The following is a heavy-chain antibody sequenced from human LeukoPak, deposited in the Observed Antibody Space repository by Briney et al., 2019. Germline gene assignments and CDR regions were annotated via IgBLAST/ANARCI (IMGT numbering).Heavy chain of an antibody. J-gene: IGHJ5*02. Sequence: SETLSLTCAVYGGSFSGYYWSRIRQPPGKGLEWIGEINHSGSTNYNPSLKSRVTISVDTSKNQFSLKLSSVTAADTAVYYCARGGYDFWSGYREGWFDPWGQGNLVTVSS. CDR3: ARGGYDFWSGYREGWFDP. V-gene: IGHV4-34*01. D-gene: IGHD3-3*01. CDR2: INHSGST. CDR1: GGSFSGYY.